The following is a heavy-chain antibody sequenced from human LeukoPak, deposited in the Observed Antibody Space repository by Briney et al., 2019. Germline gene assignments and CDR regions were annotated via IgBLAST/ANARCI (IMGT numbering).Heavy chain of an antibody. CDR1: GGSISSGGYY. Sequence: SQTLSLTCTVSGGSISSGGYYWSWIRQHPGKGLEGIGYIYYSGNTYYNPSLKSRVTISVDTSKNQFSLKLSSVTAADTAVYYCARDAYCSSISCYGYFDLWSRGTLVTVSS. D-gene: IGHD2-2*01. CDR2: IYYSGNT. V-gene: IGHV4-31*03. CDR3: ARDAYCSSISCYGYFDL. J-gene: IGHJ2*01.